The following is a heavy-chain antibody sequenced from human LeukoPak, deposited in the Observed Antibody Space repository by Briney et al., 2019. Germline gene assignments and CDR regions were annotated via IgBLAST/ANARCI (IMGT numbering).Heavy chain of an antibody. J-gene: IGHJ4*02. CDR1: GYTFTSYG. V-gene: IGHV1-18*01. CDR3: ARDFIPYSSSWYATLDY. Sequence: ASVKVSCKASGYTFTSYGISWVRQAPGQGLEWMGWISAYNGNTNYAQKLQGRVTMTTDTSTSTAYMELRSLRSDDTAVYYSARDFIPYSSSWYATLDYWGQGTLVTVSS. D-gene: IGHD6-13*01. CDR2: ISAYNGNT.